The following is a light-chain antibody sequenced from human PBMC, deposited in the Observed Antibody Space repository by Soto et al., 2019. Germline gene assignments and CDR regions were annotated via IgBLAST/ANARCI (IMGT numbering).Light chain of an antibody. J-gene: IGKJ3*01. Sequence: DIQMTQSPPSLSASVGDRVTITCQASQDITIYLNWYQQRPGRAPKLLIYDASTLETGVPSRFSGSGSRTVFTFTITSLQPEDIATYYCQHYENLPFSFGPGTKVAI. CDR1: QDITIY. V-gene: IGKV1-33*01. CDR2: DAS. CDR3: QHYENLPFS.